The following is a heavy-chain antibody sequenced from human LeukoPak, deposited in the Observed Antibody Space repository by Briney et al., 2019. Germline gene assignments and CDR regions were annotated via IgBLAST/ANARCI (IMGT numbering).Heavy chain of an antibody. CDR1: GGTFSSYA. CDR2: IIPIFGTA. Sequence: SVKVSCKASGGTFSSYAISWVRQAPGQGLEWMGGIIPIFGTANYARKFQGRVTINTDVSTSTAYMELRSLRSEDTAVYYCARGRGNWNYDAFDIWGQGTMVTVSS. J-gene: IGHJ3*02. D-gene: IGHD1-7*01. CDR3: ARGRGNWNYDAFDI. V-gene: IGHV1-69*05.